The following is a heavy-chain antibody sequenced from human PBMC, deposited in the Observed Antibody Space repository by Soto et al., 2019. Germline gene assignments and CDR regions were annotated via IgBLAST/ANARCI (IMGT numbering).Heavy chain of an antibody. CDR2: ISSSSSYI. J-gene: IGHJ4*02. Sequence: GGSLRLSCAASGFTFSSYSMNWVRQAPGKGLEWVSSISSSSSYIYYADSVKGRFTISRDDAKNSLYLQMNSLRAEDTAVYYCARRVPARYCSGGSCSGNFDYWGQGTLVTVSS. CDR1: GFTFSSYS. CDR3: ARRVPARYCSGGSCSGNFDY. V-gene: IGHV3-21*01. D-gene: IGHD2-15*01.